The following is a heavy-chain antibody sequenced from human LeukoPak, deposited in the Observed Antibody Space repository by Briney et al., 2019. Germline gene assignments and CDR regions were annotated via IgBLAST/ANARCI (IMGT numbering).Heavy chain of an antibody. J-gene: IGHJ4*02. Sequence: GRSLRLSCAASGFTFDDYAMHWVRQAPGKGLEWVSGISWNSGSIGYADSVKGRFTISRDNAKNSLYLQMNSLRPEDTALYYCAKTYSSSWHVLDYWGQGTLVTVSS. CDR2: ISWNSGSI. D-gene: IGHD6-13*01. V-gene: IGHV3-9*01. CDR3: AKTYSSSWHVLDY. CDR1: GFTFDDYA.